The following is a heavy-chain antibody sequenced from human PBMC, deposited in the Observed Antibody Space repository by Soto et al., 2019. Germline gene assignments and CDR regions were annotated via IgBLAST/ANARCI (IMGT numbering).Heavy chain of an antibody. J-gene: IGHJ4*02. V-gene: IGHV3-23*01. CDR1: GFTFSSYA. CDR2: ISGSGGST. D-gene: IGHD4-17*01. Sequence: EVQLLESGGGLVQPGGSLRLSCAASGFTFSSYAMSWVRQAPGKGLEWVSAISGSGGSTYYADSVKGRFTISRDKSKNTLYLQMNTLRAEDTAVYYCARTYGGNSGNDDYWGQGTLVTVSS. CDR3: ARTYGGNSGNDDY.